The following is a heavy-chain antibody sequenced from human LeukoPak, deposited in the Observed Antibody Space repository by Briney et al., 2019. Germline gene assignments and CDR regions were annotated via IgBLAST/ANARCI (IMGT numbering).Heavy chain of an antibody. D-gene: IGHD4-11*01. CDR3: ARAEINDYSRY. Sequence: PSGTLSLTCAVSGGSISSSNWWSWVRQPPGKGLEWIGEIYHSGSTNHNPSLKSRVTISVDTSKNQFSLKLSSVTAADTAVYYCARAEINDYSRYWGQGIPVIVSS. CDR2: IYHSGST. V-gene: IGHV4-4*02. CDR1: GGSISSSNW. J-gene: IGHJ4*02.